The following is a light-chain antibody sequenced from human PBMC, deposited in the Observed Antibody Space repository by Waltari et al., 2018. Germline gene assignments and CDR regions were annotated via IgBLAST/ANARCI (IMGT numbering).Light chain of an antibody. V-gene: IGLV2-23*02. Sequence: QSGLTQPASASGSPGQSITISCTGTSSDVGNYNLVSWYQQHPGKAPKLLIYEVTKRASGTSGHFSASKSGNTATLTISGLQAHEDEADYYCCSYVGLGTYVFGTGTKVTV. J-gene: IGLJ1*01. CDR1: SSDVGNYNL. CDR3: CSYVGLGTYV. CDR2: EVT.